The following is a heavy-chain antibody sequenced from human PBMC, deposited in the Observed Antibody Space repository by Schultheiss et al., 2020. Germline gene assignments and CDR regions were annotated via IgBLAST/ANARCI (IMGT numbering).Heavy chain of an antibody. Sequence: WGSLRLSCAASGFTFSSYGMHWVRQAPGKGLEWVAVIWYDGSNKYYADSVKGRFTISRDNSKNTLYLQMNSLRAEDTAVYYCAPQGGGFDPWGQGTLVTVSS. CDR2: IWYDGSNK. CDR3: APQGGGFDP. J-gene: IGHJ5*02. V-gene: IGHV3-33*01. D-gene: IGHD3-16*01. CDR1: GFTFSSYG.